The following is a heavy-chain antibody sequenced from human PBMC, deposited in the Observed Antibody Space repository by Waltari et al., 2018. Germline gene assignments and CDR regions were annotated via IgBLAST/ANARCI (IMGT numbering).Heavy chain of an antibody. CDR2: LFSGGST. J-gene: IGHJ6*02. V-gene: IGHV3-53*01. CDR1: GGSFSGYY. Sequence: VQLQQWGAGLLKPSETLSLTCAVYGGSFSGYYWSWIRQAPGKGLEWVSVLFSGGSTYYADSVKGRFTISRDNSKNTLYLQMNSLRAEDTAVYYCVRDSGHGMDVWGQGTTVIVSS. CDR3: VRDSGHGMDV.